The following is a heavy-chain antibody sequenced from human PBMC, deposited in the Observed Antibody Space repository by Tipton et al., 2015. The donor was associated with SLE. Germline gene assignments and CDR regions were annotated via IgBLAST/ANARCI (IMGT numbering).Heavy chain of an antibody. CDR1: GYTFTGYY. Sequence: QVQLVQSGAEVKKPGASVKVSCKASGYTFTGYYMHWVRQAPGQGLEWMGWINPNSGGTNDAQKVQGRVTQTRDTSISTAYMEPSRLRSDDAAVYYCARGRATTWGWFDPWGQGTLVTVSS. CDR3: ARGRATTWGWFDP. D-gene: IGHD1-26*01. V-gene: IGHV1-2*02. CDR2: INPNSGGT. J-gene: IGHJ5*02.